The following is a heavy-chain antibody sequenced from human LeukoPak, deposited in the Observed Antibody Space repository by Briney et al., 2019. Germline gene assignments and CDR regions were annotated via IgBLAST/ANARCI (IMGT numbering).Heavy chain of an antibody. J-gene: IGHJ6*04. V-gene: IGHV3-48*03. D-gene: IGHD3-10*02. Sequence: GGSLRLSCAASGFMFSTYEMNWVRQAPGKGLEWLSYISYNGRSIYYADSVKGRFTISRDNAKNSLYLQMNSLRVEDTAVYYCAELGITVIGGVWGKGTTVTISS. CDR3: AELGITVIGGV. CDR1: GFMFSTYE. CDR2: ISYNGRSI.